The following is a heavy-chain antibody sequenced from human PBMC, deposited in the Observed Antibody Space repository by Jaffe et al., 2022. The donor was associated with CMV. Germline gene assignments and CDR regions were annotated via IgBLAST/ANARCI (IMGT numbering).Heavy chain of an antibody. CDR3: ASGGGCTSGVCHNAAYFHY. CDR1: GFTFSTFD. V-gene: IGHV3-48*03. CDR2: ISSSGSRT. Sequence: EVYLMESGGGLVQPGGSRRLSCVGSGFTFSTFDMNWVRQAPGKGLEWVSNISSSGSRTDYADSVKGRFTISRDNAKNSLYLQMNSLRAEDTGVYYCASGGGCTSGVCHNAAYFHYWGQGTVVTVSS. J-gene: IGHJ1*01. D-gene: IGHD2-8*01.